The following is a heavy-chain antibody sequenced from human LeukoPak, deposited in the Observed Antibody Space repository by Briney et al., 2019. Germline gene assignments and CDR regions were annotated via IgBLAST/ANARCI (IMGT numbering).Heavy chain of an antibody. V-gene: IGHV4-4*07. CDR1: GDSINRYL. Sequence: SETLSLTCTVSGDSINRYLWTWIRQPAGRGLEWIGRIYDSGTTNYKPSLKSRVSMSVETPKNQFSLRLNSVTAADTAVYYCAGQSDSGGYFEYWGQGIRVTVSS. CDR2: IYDSGTT. CDR3: AGQSDSGGYFEY. J-gene: IGHJ4*01. D-gene: IGHD2-15*01.